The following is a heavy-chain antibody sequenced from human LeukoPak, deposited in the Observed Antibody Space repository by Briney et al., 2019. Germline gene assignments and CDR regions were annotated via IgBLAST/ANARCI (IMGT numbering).Heavy chain of an antibody. CDR1: GGTFSSYA. Sequence: SVKVSCKASGGTFSSYAISWVRQAPGQGLEWMGRIIPILGIANYAQKFQGRVTITADKSTSTAYMELSSLRSEDTAVYYCARDSSSWYLHFDYWGQGTLVTVSS. CDR2: IIPILGIA. J-gene: IGHJ4*02. V-gene: IGHV1-69*04. CDR3: ARDSSSWYLHFDY. D-gene: IGHD6-13*01.